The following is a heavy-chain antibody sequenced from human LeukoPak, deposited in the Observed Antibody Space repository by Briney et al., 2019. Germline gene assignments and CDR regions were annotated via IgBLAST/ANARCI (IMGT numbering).Heavy chain of an antibody. J-gene: IGHJ6*02. CDR1: GFTFSSYA. V-gene: IGHV3-23*01. D-gene: IGHD6-13*01. CDR3: ARVQMSSSLDV. Sequence: GGSLRLSCAASGFTFSSYAMSWVRQAPGKGLEWVSAISGSGGSTYYADSVKGRFTISRDNAKNSLYLQMNSLRAEDTAVYYCARVQMSSSLDVWGQGTTVTVSS. CDR2: ISGSGGST.